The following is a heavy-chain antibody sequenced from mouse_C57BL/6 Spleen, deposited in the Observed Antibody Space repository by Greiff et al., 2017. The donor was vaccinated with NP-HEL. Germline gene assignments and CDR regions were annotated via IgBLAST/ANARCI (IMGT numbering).Heavy chain of an antibody. CDR3: TTEVGYWYFDV. J-gene: IGHJ1*03. D-gene: IGHD1-1*02. CDR2: IDPETGGT. CDR1: GYTFTDYE. Sequence: QVQLQQSGAELVRPGASVTLSCKASGYTFTDYEMHWVKQTPVHGLEWIGAIDPETGGTAYNQKFKGKAILTADKSSSTAYMELRSLTSEDSAVYYCTTEVGYWYFDVWGTGTTVTVSS. V-gene: IGHV1-15*01.